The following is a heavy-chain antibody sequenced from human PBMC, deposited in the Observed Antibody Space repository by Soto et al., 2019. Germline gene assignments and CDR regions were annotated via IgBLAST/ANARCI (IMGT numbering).Heavy chain of an antibody. CDR3: ARPSEGNVYDTNIAY. V-gene: IGHV3-30*03. CDR2: ISYDGNNY. Sequence: QVQLVESGGGVVQPGRSLRLSCAASGFIFSNYGMHWVRQAPGKGLEWVAVISYDGNNYYYVDSVQGRFTISRDNSKNTLYLEINSLRPEDTAVYYCARPSEGNVYDTNIAYWGQGALVTVSS. D-gene: IGHD3-22*01. J-gene: IGHJ4*02. CDR1: GFIFSNYG.